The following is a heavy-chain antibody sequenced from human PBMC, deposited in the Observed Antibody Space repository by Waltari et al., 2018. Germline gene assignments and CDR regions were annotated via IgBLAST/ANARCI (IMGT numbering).Heavy chain of an antibody. D-gene: IGHD2-15*01. Sequence: QRQLQESGPGLVKPSENLSRPCSVSGGSISRGSSSAGWIRQPPGQGLELIASIFYIGNTYYNPSLKSRVTISVDTSQNQLSLKLSYVTAADTAVYYCVRHKTYCSGDSCYRQTFDYWGQGTLVTVSS. CDR1: GGSISRGSSS. CDR2: IFYIGNT. CDR3: VRHKTYCSGDSCYRQTFDY. V-gene: IGHV4-39*01. J-gene: IGHJ4*02.